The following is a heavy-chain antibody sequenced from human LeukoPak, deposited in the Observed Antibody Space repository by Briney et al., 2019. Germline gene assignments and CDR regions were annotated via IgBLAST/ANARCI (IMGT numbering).Heavy chain of an antibody. CDR2: ICSSGSTI. CDR3: ARDRELTSYDSAAFDI. D-gene: IGHD3-22*01. J-gene: IGHJ3*02. Sequence: GGSPRLSCAASGFTFSSYEINWVRPAPGKGLEWGSYICSSGSTIYYADSVKGRFTISRDNAKNSLYLQMNSLRAEDTAVYYCARDRELTSYDSAAFDIWGHGTMVTVSS. CDR1: GFTFSSYE. V-gene: IGHV3-48*03.